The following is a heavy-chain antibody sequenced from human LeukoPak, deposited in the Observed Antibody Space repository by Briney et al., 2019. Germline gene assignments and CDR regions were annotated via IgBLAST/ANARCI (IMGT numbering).Heavy chain of an antibody. CDR2: INHRGNT. V-gene: IGHV4-34*01. Sequence: SETLSLTCAVYGGSFSGYYWSWIRQPPGNGLEWIGEINHRGNTNYNPSLKSRVTISVDTSKNHFSLKLTSVTAADTAVYYCARGRPYDSSGPLAYWGQGTLVTASS. D-gene: IGHD3-22*01. J-gene: IGHJ4*02. CDR3: ARGRPYDSSGPLAY. CDR1: GGSFSGYY.